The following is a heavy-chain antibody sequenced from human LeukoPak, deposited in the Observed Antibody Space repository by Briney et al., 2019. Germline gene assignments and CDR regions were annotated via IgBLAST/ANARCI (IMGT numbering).Heavy chain of an antibody. CDR1: GFPFNSYA. Sequence: GGSLRLSCAASGFPFNSYARTWVRQAPGKGLEWVSGISSGGGTTYYADSVMGRFTISGDNSKSTLYLLMNSLRAEDTAVYYCAKMFGYSSSHIDSWGQGTLVTVSS. D-gene: IGHD6-13*01. J-gene: IGHJ4*02. V-gene: IGHV3-23*01. CDR3: AKMFGYSSSHIDS. CDR2: ISSGGGTT.